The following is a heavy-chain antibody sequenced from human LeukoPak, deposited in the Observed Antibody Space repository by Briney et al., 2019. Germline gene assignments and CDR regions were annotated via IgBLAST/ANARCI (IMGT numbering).Heavy chain of an antibody. J-gene: IGHJ4*02. D-gene: IGHD6-19*01. Sequence: GGSLRLSCAASGFSLRSYGMHWVRQAPGKGLECVSFIRNDGTIIYYADSVKGRFTISRDNSKNTLYLQMNSLRTEDTSLYYWGKDGGGGSGWGGVEYWGQGTLVTVSS. CDR1: GFSLRSYG. CDR2: IRNDGTII. CDR3: GKDGGGGSGWGGVEY. V-gene: IGHV3-30*02.